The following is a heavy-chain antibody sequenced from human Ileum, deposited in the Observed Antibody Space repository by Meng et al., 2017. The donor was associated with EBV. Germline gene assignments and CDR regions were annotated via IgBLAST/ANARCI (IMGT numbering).Heavy chain of an antibody. CDR1: DDSIRSNW. CDR3: ARGEDYTWDV. CDR2: ILNTANT. D-gene: IGHD3-16*01. V-gene: IGHV4-4*03. Sequence: QASCPGLVSPPGTRALTCIFSDDSIRSNWWSWVRQPPGKGLEWIGEILNTANTNYNPSLKSQVTMSVDKSKNQASLNLSSVTAADTAIYYCARGEDYTWDVWGQGTLVTVSS. J-gene: IGHJ4*02.